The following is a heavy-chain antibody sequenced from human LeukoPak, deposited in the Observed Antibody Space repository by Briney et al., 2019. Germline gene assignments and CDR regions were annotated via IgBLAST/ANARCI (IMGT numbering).Heavy chain of an antibody. CDR1: GFNIGPYA. CDR2: IKADGSGT. D-gene: IGHD2/OR15-2a*01. CDR3: ATWAFYHNLDV. V-gene: IGHV3-43*02. J-gene: IGHJ6*02. Sequence: GGSLRLSCAASGFNIGPYAMYWVRQGPGRGLEWVSVIKADGSGTFYSDSVRGRFTTSRDNSKNSLYLQMSSLTSDDTALYYCATWAFYHNLDVWGQGPQSPSP.